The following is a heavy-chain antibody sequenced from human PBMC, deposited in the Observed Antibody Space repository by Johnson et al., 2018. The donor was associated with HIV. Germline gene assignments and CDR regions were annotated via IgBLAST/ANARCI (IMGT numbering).Heavy chain of an antibody. CDR1: GFMFDDYA. CDR3: ARWIRYCGGDCYDVFDI. D-gene: IGHD2-21*02. V-gene: IGHV3-20*04. CDR2: IDWTGANA. J-gene: IGHJ3*02. Sequence: VQLVESGGGVERPGESLRLSCVGSGFMFDDYAMSWVRQVPGKGLEWVSGIDWTGANAGYADSVKGRFTIFRDNAKNSLYLQMNSLRAEDTALYYCARWIRYCGGDCYDVFDIWGQGTKVTVSS.